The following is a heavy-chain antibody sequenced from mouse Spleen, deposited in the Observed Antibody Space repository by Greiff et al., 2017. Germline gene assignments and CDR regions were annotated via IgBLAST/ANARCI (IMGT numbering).Heavy chain of an antibody. D-gene: IGHD1-1*01. J-gene: IGHJ3*01. CDR1: GYSFTSYY. V-gene: IGHV1-66*01. Sequence: VKLMESGPELVKPGASVKISCKASGYSFTSYYIHWVKQRPGQGLEWIGWIYPGSGNTKYNEKFKGKATLTADTSSSTAYMQLSSLTSEDSAVYYCARDYGSSSFAYWGQGTLVTVSA. CDR2: IYPGSGNT. CDR3: ARDYGSSSFAY.